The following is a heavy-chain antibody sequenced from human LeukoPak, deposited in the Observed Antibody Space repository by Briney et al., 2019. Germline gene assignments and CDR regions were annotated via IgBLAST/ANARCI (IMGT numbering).Heavy chain of an antibody. CDR1: GGSISSYY. J-gene: IGHJ4*02. Sequence: PSETLSLTCAVSGGSISSYYWIWIRQPPGKGLEWIGFIYYNGNTNYNPSLKSRVTISVDTSKNQFSLKLSSVTAADTAVYYCARATYSSSRSPYDYWGQGTLVTVSS. D-gene: IGHD6-13*01. V-gene: IGHV4-59*01. CDR2: IYYNGNT. CDR3: ARATYSSSRSPYDY.